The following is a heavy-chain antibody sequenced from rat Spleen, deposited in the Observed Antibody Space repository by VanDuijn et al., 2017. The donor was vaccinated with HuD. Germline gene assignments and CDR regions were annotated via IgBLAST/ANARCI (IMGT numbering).Heavy chain of an antibody. Sequence: EVQLVESGGGLVQPGRSMKLSCAASGLSFSNYDMAWVRQAPTKGLEWVASISYDGTATYYRDSVKGRFTLSRDNAKSTLYLQMDSLRSEDTATYYCATQDYDGAYYYGWFAYWGQGTLVTVSS. CDR3: ATQDYDGAYYYGWFAY. CDR2: ISYDGTAT. J-gene: IGHJ3*01. D-gene: IGHD1-12*02. CDR1: GLSFSNYD. V-gene: IGHV5-25*01.